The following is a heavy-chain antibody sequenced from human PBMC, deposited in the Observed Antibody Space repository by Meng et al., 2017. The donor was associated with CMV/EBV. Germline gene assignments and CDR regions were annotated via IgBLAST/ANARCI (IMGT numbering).Heavy chain of an antibody. J-gene: IGHJ4*02. Sequence: SVKVSCKASGGTFSSYAISWVRQAPGQGLEWMGGIIPIFGTANCAQKFQGRVTITTDESTSTAYMELSSLRSEDTAVYYCARQNLGATHFDYWGQGTLVTVSS. D-gene: IGHD1-26*01. V-gene: IGHV1-69*05. CDR1: GGTFSSYA. CDR3: ARQNLGATHFDY. CDR2: IIPIFGTA.